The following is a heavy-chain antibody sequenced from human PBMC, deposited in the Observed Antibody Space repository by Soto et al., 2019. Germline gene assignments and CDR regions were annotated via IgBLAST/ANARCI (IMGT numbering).Heavy chain of an antibody. D-gene: IGHD6-13*01. J-gene: IGHJ6*02. CDR1: GYTFTSYD. Sequence: ASVKVSCKASGYTFTSYDINWVRQATGQGLEWMGWMNPNSGNTGYAQKFQGRVTMTRNTSISTAYMELSSLRSEDTAVYYCARVRAAAPYYYYDGLAVWGQGSTVTVS. CDR3: ARVRAAAPYYYYDGLAV. V-gene: IGHV1-8*01. CDR2: MNPNSGNT.